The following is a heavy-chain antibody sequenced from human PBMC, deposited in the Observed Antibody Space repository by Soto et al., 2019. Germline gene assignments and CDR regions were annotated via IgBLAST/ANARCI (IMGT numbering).Heavy chain of an antibody. CDR3: ARIRRRSSGLVYYYGMDV. V-gene: IGHV4-34*01. CDR1: GGSLSRYY. J-gene: IGHJ6*02. CDR2: INHSGST. D-gene: IGHD6-25*01. Sequence: SETLSDTCTVYGGSLSRYYWRWIRQPPGKGRGWIGEINHSGSTNYNPSLKSRGTISVDTSKNQFSLKLSSVTAAATAVYYCARIRRRSSGLVYYYGMDVSGQVTTDT.